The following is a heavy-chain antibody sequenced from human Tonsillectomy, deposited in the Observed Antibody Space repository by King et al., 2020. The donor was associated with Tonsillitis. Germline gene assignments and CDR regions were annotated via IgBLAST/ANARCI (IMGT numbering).Heavy chain of an antibody. D-gene: IGHD4-23*01. CDR2: IWYDVSNK. CDR1: GFSFSSYG. V-gene: IGHV3-33*08. Sequence: VQLVESGGGVVQPGRSLRLSCAASGFSFSSYGMHWVRQAPGKGLELGAIIWYDVSNKYYGDSLKGRFTISRDNSKKTLYLQMNSLRAEDTAVYYCARPSTVVTRGFNAFDIWGQGTVVTVSS. J-gene: IGHJ3*02. CDR3: ARPSTVVTRGFNAFDI.